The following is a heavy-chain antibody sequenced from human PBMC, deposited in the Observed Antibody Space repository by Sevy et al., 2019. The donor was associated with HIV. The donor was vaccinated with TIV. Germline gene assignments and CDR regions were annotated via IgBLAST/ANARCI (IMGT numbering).Heavy chain of an antibody. V-gene: IGHV3-23*01. Sequence: GGSLRLSCAASGFTFSSYAMTWVRQAPGKGLERVSGISGRGYSTYYADSVKGRFTISRDNSKNTLYLQMNSLRAEDTAVYYCAKERGGYNYDSSGLFDYWGQGTLVTVSS. J-gene: IGHJ4*02. CDR3: AKERGGYNYDSSGLFDY. CDR1: GFTFSSYA. D-gene: IGHD3-22*01. CDR2: ISGRGYST.